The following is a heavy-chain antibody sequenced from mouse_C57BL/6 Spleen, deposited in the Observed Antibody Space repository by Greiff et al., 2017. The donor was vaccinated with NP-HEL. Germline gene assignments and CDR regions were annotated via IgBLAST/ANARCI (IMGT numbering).Heavy chain of an antibody. Sequence: EVKLQESGPELVKPGASVKIPCKASGYTFTDYNMDWVKQSHGKSLEWIGDINPNNGGTIYNQKFKGKATLTVDKSSSTAYMELRSLTSEDTAVYYCARGDYYSNYDAMDYWGQGTSVTVSS. CDR2: INPNNGGT. D-gene: IGHD2-5*01. V-gene: IGHV1-18*01. J-gene: IGHJ4*01. CDR3: ARGDYYSNYDAMDY. CDR1: GYTFTDYN.